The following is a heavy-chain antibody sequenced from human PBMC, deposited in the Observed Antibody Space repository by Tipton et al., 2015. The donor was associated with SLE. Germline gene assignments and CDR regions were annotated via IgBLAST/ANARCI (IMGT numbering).Heavy chain of an antibody. V-gene: IGHV3-9*01. CDR2: LSWNSGSV. D-gene: IGHD5-12*01. Sequence: SLRLSCAASGFPFDHYAVHWVRQTPGKGLEWVSGLSWNSGSVGYADSVKGRFTISRDNAKNTLYLQMNSLRAEDTAVYYCARARYSGYDFLDYWGQGTLVTVSS. CDR3: ARARYSGYDFLDY. CDR1: GFPFDHYA. J-gene: IGHJ4*02.